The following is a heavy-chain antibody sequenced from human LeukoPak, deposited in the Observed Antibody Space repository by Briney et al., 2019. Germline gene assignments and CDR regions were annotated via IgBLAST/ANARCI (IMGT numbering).Heavy chain of an antibody. CDR3: ARDQIQGWYMDGRFDY. J-gene: IGHJ4*02. CDR2: ITPNNGRP. V-gene: IGHV1-46*01. CDR1: GYTFTSYY. D-gene: IGHD2-8*01. Sequence: GASVKISCETSGYTFTSYYIHWIRQAPGQGLEWMAVITPNNGRPTYAQKFQGRVAVTMDTATSTVYMELSSLGSDDTAIYYCARDQIQGWYMDGRFDYWGQGTLVSVSS.